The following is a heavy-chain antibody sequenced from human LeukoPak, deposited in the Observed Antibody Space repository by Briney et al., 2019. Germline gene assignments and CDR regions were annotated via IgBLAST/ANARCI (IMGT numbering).Heavy chain of an antibody. J-gene: IGHJ4*02. CDR2: VNEDGSGR. V-gene: IGHV3-7*03. Sequence: GGSLRLSCAASGFTFSGYWMSWVRQAPGKGLEWVANVNEDGSGRCYVDSVKGRFTVSRDNAENSLYLQMNSLRPEDTAVYYCARYSGSYHSFHYWGQGTLVTVSS. D-gene: IGHD1-26*01. CDR1: GFTFSGYW. CDR3: ARYSGSYHSFHY.